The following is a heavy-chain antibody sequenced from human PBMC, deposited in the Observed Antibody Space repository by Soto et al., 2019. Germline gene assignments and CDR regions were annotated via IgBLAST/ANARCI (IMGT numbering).Heavy chain of an antibody. CDR1: GYPVTAYY. J-gene: IGHJ3*02. D-gene: IGHD3-3*01. CDR3: ARGGGVGVAGSAAFDM. V-gene: IGHV1-2*02. Sequence: QLHLVQSGAVVKKPGASVTVSCSASGYPVTAYYMHWVRQAPGRGLEWMGGINPAPGAAKDTQTFQGRVAMTRDTSTSTVFMELSGLTSEDTAVFYCARGGGVGVAGSAAFDMWGQGTLVTVSS. CDR2: INPAPGAA.